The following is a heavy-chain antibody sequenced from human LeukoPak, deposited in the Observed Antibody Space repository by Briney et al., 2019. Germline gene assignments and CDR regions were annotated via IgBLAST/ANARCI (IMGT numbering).Heavy chain of an antibody. CDR3: ARDTYGDYGFLFDY. V-gene: IGHV1-18*04. D-gene: IGHD4-17*01. CDR1: GYTFTSYG. J-gene: IGHJ4*02. CDR2: ISAYNGNT. Sequence: ASVKVSCKASGYTFTSYGISWVRQAPGQGLERMGWISAYNGNTNYAQKLQGRVTMTTDTSTSTAYMELRSLRSDDTAVYYCARDTYGDYGFLFDYWGQGTLVTVSS.